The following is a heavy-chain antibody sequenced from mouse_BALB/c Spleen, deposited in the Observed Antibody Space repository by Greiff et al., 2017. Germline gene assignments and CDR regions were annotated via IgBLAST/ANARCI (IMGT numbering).Heavy chain of an antibody. D-gene: IGHD2-14*01. CDR2: ISYDGSN. CDR1: GYSITSGYY. V-gene: IGHV3-6*02. Sequence: EVKLQESGPGLVKPSQSLSLTCSVTGYSITSGYYWNWIRQFPGNKLEWMGYISYDGSNNYNPSLKNRISITRDTSKNQFFLKLNSVTTEDTATYYCASYYRYDGDYFDYWGQGTTLTVSA. CDR3: ASYYRYDGDYFDY. J-gene: IGHJ2*01.